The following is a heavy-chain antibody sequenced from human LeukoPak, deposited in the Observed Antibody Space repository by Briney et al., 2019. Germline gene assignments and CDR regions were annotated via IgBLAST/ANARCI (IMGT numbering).Heavy chain of an antibody. Sequence: GRIKSKTDGGTTDYAAPVKGRFTISRDDSKNTLYLQMNSLKTDDTAVYYCTTDDILAGVLVYWGLGTLVTVFS. CDR2: IKSKTDGGTT. D-gene: IGHD3-16*02. J-gene: IGHJ4*01. CDR3: TTDDILAGVLVY. V-gene: IGHV3-15*01.